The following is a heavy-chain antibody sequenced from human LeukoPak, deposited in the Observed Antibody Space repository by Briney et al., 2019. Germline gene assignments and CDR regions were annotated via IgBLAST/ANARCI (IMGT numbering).Heavy chain of an antibody. CDR3: ARDVYSGYDH. CDR1: GFTFSSYS. J-gene: IGHJ5*02. Sequence: GGSLRLSCAASGFTFSSYSMNWVRQAPGKGLEWVSSISSSSSYIYYADSVKGRLTISRDNTKNSLYLQMNSLRAEDTAVYYCARDVYSGYDHWGQGTLVTVSS. CDR2: ISSSSSYI. D-gene: IGHD5-12*01. V-gene: IGHV3-21*01.